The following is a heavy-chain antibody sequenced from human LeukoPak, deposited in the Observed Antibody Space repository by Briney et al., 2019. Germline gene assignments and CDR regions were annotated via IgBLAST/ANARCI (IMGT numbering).Heavy chain of an antibody. Sequence: GGSLRLSCAASGFTFDDYAMYWVRQAPGKGLEWVSGISWNSGSIGYADSVKGRFTISRDNAKNSLYLQMNSLRAEDTALYYCAKGGATVTTQLDYWGQGTLVTVSS. J-gene: IGHJ4*02. CDR1: GFTFDDYA. CDR2: ISWNSGSI. V-gene: IGHV3-9*01. CDR3: AKGGATVTTQLDY. D-gene: IGHD4-17*01.